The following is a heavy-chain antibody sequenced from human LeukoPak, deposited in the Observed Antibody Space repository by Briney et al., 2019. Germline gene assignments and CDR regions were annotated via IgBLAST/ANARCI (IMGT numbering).Heavy chain of an antibody. V-gene: IGHV1-18*01. CDR1: GGTFSSYA. CDR3: ARAIGPTYYYDSSAESDAFDI. J-gene: IGHJ3*02. CDR2: ISAYNGNT. D-gene: IGHD3-22*01. Sequence: ASVKVSCKASGGTFSSYAISWVRQAPGQGLEWMGWISAYNGNTNYAQKLQGRVTMTTDTSTSTAYMELSSLRSEDTAVYYCARAIGPTYYYDSSAESDAFDIWGQGTMVTVSS.